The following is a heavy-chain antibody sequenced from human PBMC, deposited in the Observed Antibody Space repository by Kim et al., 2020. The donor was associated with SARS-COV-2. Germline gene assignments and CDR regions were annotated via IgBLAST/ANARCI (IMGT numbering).Heavy chain of an antibody. CDR2: ISGSGDST. Sequence: GGSLRLSCAASGFTFSSYAMSWVRQAPGKGLEWVATISGSGDSTYYADSVKGRFIISRENSRNTLSLQMNSLGVEDTAVYYCALLWGRDTLKDYWGQGTL. V-gene: IGHV3-23*01. CDR3: ALLWGRDTLKDY. CDR1: GFTFSSYA. D-gene: IGHD3-16*01. J-gene: IGHJ4*02.